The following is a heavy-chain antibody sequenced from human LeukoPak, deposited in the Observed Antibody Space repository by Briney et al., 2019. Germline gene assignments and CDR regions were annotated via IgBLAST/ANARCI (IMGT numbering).Heavy chain of an antibody. CDR1: GFTFSSYE. CDR3: ARWFTITSGDYDILTSSYHRGMDV. D-gene: IGHD3-9*01. Sequence: GGSLRLSCAASGFTFSSYEMNWVRQAPGKGLEWVSYISSSGSTIYYADSVKGRFTISRDNAKNSLYLQMNSLRADDTAVYYCARWFTITSGDYDILTSSYHRGMDVWGQGTTVTVSS. J-gene: IGHJ6*02. V-gene: IGHV3-48*03. CDR2: ISSSGSTI.